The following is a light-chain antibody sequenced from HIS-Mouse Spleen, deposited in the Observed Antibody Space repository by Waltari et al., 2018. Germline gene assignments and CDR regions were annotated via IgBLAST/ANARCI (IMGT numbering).Light chain of an antibody. CDR3: CSYAGSSTWV. J-gene: IGLJ3*02. V-gene: IGLV2-23*01. Sequence: QSALTQPASVSGSPGQSITISCTGTSSDVGSSNLFSWYQQHPGKAPKLRIYEGSKRPSGVSNRFSGSKSGNTASLTISGLQAEDEADYYCCSYAGSSTWVFGGGTKLTVL. CDR1: SSDVGSSNL. CDR2: EGS.